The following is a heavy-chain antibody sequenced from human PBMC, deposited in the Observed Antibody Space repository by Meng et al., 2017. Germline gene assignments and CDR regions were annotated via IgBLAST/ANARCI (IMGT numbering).Heavy chain of an antibody. V-gene: IGHV1-69*02. D-gene: IGHD3-10*01. Sequence: SVKVSCKASGDTFSSYTISWVRQAPGQGLEWMGRIIPIRGIANYAQKFQGRVTITADKSTSTAYMELSSLRFQDTAVYYCATDYYGWGRSHDYWGQGTLVTVSS. J-gene: IGHJ4*02. CDR1: GDTFSSYT. CDR3: ATDYYGWGRSHDY. CDR2: IIPIRGIA.